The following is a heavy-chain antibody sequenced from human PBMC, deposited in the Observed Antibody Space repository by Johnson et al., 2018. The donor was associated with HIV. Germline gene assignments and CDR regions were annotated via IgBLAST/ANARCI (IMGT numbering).Heavy chain of an antibody. D-gene: IGHD6-19*01. Sequence: VQLVESGGGVVQPGRSLRLSCAASGFTFSDYYMNWMRQAPGKGLEWVSAISSGGSTYYADSVKGRFTISRDNSKNTLYLQMNSLRAEDTAVYYCARDPYSSGGNAFDIWGQGTMVTVSS. J-gene: IGHJ3*02. CDR2: ISSGGST. CDR1: GFTFSDYY. V-gene: IGHV3-66*01. CDR3: ARDPYSSGGNAFDI.